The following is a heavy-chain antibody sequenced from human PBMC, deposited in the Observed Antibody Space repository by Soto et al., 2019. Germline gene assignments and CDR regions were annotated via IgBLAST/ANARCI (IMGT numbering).Heavy chain of an antibody. CDR2: ISWDGGST. CDR1: GFTFDDYT. D-gene: IGHD6-13*01. V-gene: IGHV3-43*01. Sequence: SLRLSCAASGFTFDDYTMHWVRQAPGKGLEWVSLISWDGGSTYYADSVKGRFTISRDNSKNSLYLQMNSLRTEDTALYYCAKSGIGAMPDYYYYGMDVWGQGTTVTVSS. CDR3: AKSGIGAMPDYYYYGMDV. J-gene: IGHJ6*02.